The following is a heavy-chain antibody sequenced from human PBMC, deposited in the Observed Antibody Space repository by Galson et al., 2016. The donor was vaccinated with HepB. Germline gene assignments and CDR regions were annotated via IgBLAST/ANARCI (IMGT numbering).Heavy chain of an antibody. V-gene: IGHV3-66*02. CDR1: GFIVSSTY. J-gene: IGHJ4*02. CDR3: ASDSGYNEHGGVDN. Sequence: SLRLSCAASGFIVSSTYMSWVRQAPGKGLESVSVIFSGGTTFYADSVMGRFTISRDNSRNTLFLQMSSLGVEDTAGYYCASDSGYNEHGGVDNWGQGTLVTVSS. CDR2: IFSGGTT. D-gene: IGHD6-25*01.